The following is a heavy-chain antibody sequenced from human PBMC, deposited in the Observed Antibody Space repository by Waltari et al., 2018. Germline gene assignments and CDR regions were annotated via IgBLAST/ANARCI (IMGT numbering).Heavy chain of an antibody. CDR3: ARGDTTFD. J-gene: IGHJ4*02. CDR2: IYHSGST. Sequence: QVQLQESGPGLVKPSGTLSLTCAVSGGSIRSNYCLTWGRQPPGKGLGWIGEIYHSGSTNYNPALKSRLTISVDKSKNQFSLKLSSVTAADTAVYYCARGDTTFDWGQGTLVTVSS. V-gene: IGHV4-4*02. D-gene: IGHD3-16*01. CDR1: GGSIRSNYC.